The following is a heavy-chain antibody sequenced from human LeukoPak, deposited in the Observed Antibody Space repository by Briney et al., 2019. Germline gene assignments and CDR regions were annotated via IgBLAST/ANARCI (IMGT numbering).Heavy chain of an antibody. Sequence: PGGSLRLSCAASGFSFSNYAMSWVRQPPGKGLEWVSAISDSSSSTYFADSVKGRFTISRDNSKNTLYLQMNSLRTEDTAVYYCAKDAVGAPDYWGQGTLVTVSS. CDR1: GFSFSNYA. J-gene: IGHJ4*02. D-gene: IGHD1-26*01. CDR2: ISDSSSST. V-gene: IGHV3-23*01. CDR3: AKDAVGAPDY.